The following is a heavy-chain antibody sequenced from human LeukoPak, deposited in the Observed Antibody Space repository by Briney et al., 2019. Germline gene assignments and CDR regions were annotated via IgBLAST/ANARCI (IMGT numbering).Heavy chain of an antibody. J-gene: IGHJ6*02. CDR3: ARDSYGAGAYYGMDV. CDR1: GGFLSSYY. Sequence: SETLSLTCAVSGGFLSSYYWSWIRQPPGKGLEWIGYISYSGSTNYNPSLKSRVTISVDMSKNRFSLNLTSVTAADTATYYCARDSYGAGAYYGMDVWGQGTTVTVSS. D-gene: IGHD3-10*01. CDR2: ISYSGST. V-gene: IGHV4-59*01.